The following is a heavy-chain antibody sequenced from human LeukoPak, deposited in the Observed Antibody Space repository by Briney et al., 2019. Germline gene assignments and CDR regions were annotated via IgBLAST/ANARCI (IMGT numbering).Heavy chain of an antibody. Sequence: AASVKVSCKASGYTFTSYYMHWVRQAPGQGLKWMGIINPSGGSTSYAQKFQGRVTMTRDMSTSTVYMELSSLRSEDTAVYYCARDPSKTTVTTAGASYYMDVWGKGTTVTVSS. V-gene: IGHV1-46*01. CDR1: GYTFTSYY. J-gene: IGHJ6*03. CDR2: INPSGGST. D-gene: IGHD4-17*01. CDR3: ARDPSKTTVTTAGASYYMDV.